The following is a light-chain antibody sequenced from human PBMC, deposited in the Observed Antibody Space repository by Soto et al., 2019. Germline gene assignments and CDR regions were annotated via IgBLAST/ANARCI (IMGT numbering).Light chain of an antibody. CDR1: RMDIGDYNY. V-gene: IGLV2-8*01. CDR2: EVN. Sequence: QSVLTQPPSASGSTGQSATISCTGTRMDIGDYNYVSWYQQHPGKAPKLMIYEVNKRPSGVPDRFSGSKSGYTASLTVSGLQADDEADYYCTSYVGSNNYVFGTGTKVTVL. J-gene: IGLJ1*01. CDR3: TSYVGSNNYV.